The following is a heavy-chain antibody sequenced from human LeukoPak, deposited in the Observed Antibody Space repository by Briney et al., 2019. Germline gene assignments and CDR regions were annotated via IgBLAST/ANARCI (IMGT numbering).Heavy chain of an antibody. CDR1: GGSISSYY. CDR2: IYYSGST. CDR3: ARATLLRNWFDP. J-gene: IGHJ5*02. Sequence: SETLSLTCTVSGGSISSYYWSWIRQPPGKGLEWIGYIYYSGSTNYNPSLKSRVTISVDTSKNQFSLKLSSVTAADTAVYHCARATLLRNWFDPWGQGTLVTVSS. V-gene: IGHV4-59*01. D-gene: IGHD2-15*01.